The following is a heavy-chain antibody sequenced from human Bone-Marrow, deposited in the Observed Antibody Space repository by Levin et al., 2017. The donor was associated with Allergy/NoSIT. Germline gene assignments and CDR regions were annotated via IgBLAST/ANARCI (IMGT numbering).Heavy chain of an antibody. Sequence: GASVKVSCQGSGYMFTSYWISWVRHLPGRGLDWMGRIAPSNSSIKYSPSFQGHVTISVDKSISTAYLQWSSLKASDTAMYYCARLGVAASGIGKWGQGTLVTVSS. CDR3: ARLGVAASGIGK. J-gene: IGHJ4*02. D-gene: IGHD6-25*01. CDR1: GYMFTSYW. V-gene: IGHV5-10-1*01. CDR2: IAPSNSSI.